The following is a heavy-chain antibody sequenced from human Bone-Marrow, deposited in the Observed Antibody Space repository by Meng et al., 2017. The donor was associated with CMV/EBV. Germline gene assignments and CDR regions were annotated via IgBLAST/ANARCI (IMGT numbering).Heavy chain of an antibody. D-gene: IGHD2-2*03. V-gene: IGHV4-4*02. CDR3: ARATSPGGYFPFSYYYGMDV. J-gene: IGHJ6*02. CDR2: IYHSGST. CDR1: GGSISSSNW. Sequence: SETLSLTCAVSGGSISSSNWWSWVRQPPGKGLEWIGEIYHSGSTNYNPSLKSRVTISVDTSKNQFSLKLSSVTAADTAVYYCARATSPGGYFPFSYYYGMDVWGQGTTVTVSS.